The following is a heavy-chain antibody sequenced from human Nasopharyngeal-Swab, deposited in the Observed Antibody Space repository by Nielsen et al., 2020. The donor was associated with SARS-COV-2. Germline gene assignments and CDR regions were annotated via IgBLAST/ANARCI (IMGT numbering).Heavy chain of an antibody. CDR3: SGDFWSGYPDAFDI. J-gene: IGHJ3*02. CDR2: IYHSGST. D-gene: IGHD3-3*01. V-gene: IGHV4-4*02. Sequence: WIRQPPGKGLEWIGEIYHSGSTNYNPSLKSRVTISVDKSKNQFSLKLSSVTAADTAVYYCSGDFWSGYPDAFDIWGQGTMVTV.